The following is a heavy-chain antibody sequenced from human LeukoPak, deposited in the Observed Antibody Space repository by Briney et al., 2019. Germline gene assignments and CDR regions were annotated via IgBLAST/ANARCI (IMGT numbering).Heavy chain of an antibody. CDR3: ARGLGYCSSTSCYRFDP. V-gene: IGHV4-34*01. CDR1: GGSFSVYY. J-gene: IGHJ5*02. CDR2: INHSGST. D-gene: IGHD2-2*02. Sequence: SETLSLTCAVYGGSFSVYYWSWIRQPPGKGLEWIGEINHSGSTNYNPSLKSRVTISVDTSKNQFSLKLSSVTAADTAVYYCARGLGYCSSTSCYRFDPWGQGTLVTVSS.